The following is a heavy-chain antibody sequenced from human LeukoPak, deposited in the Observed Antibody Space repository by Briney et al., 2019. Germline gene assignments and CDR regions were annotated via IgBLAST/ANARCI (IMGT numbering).Heavy chain of an antibody. J-gene: IGHJ4*02. CDR1: GLIFINHG. CDR2: IPYDGANK. V-gene: IGHV3-30*02. CDR3: VNGCDSRGYFCYFDY. D-gene: IGHD3-22*01. Sequence: GGSLRLSCTASGLIFINHGMHWVRQAPGKGLEWVAFIPYDGANKYYADSVKGRFTISRDTSKNMLSLQMSSLSAEDTALYYCVNGCDSRGYFCYFDYWGQGALVTVSS.